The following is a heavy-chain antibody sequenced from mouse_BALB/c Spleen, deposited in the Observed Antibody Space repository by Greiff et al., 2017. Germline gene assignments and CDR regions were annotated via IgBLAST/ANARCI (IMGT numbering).Heavy chain of an antibody. CDR3: ARGKFITTVVADYSMDY. V-gene: IGHV5-6-5*01. Sequence: EVNVVESGGGLVKPGGSLKLSCAASGFTFSSYAMSWVRQTPEKRLEWVASISSGGSTYYPARVKGRFTISRDNARNILYLQMSSLRSEDPAMYYCARGKFITTVVADYSMDYWGQGTSVTVSS. CDR2: ISSGGST. CDR1: GFTFSSYA. J-gene: IGHJ4*01. D-gene: IGHD1-1*01.